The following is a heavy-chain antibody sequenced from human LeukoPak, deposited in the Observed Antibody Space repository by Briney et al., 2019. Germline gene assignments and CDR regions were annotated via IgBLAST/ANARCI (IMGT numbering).Heavy chain of an antibody. CDR2: TYYRSKWYY. D-gene: IGHD3-22*01. CDR1: GDSVSSNSAA. Sequence: SQTLSLTCAISGDSVSSNSAAWNWIRQSPSRGLEWLGRTYYRSKWYYDYAVSLQSRITFNPDTSKNQVSLQLNSVTPEDTAVYYCARGHHYYGTSGYYYSGIDSWGQGTLVTVSS. CDR3: ARGHHYYGTSGYYYSGIDS. V-gene: IGHV6-1*01. J-gene: IGHJ5*01.